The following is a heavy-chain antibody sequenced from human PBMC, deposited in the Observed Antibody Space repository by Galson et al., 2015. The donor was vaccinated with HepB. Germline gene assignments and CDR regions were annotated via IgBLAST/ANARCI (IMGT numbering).Heavy chain of an antibody. CDR3: ARGFRIGGGDSYNY. Sequence: SLRLSCAASGFTFSSYSMNWVRQAPGKGLEWVSSISSSSSYIYYADSVKGRFTISRDNAKNSLYLQMNSLRAEDTAVYYCARGFRIGGGDSYNYWGQGTLVTVSS. D-gene: IGHD2-21*02. V-gene: IGHV3-21*01. J-gene: IGHJ4*02. CDR1: GFTFSSYS. CDR2: ISSSSSYI.